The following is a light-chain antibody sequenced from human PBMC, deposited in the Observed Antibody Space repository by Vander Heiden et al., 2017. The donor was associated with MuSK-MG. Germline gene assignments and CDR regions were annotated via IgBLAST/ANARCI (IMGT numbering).Light chain of an antibody. CDR1: QSVSSY. V-gene: IGKV3-11*01. Sequence: EIVLTQSPATLSLSPGERATLSCRASQSVSSYLAWYQQKPGQAPRLLIYDASNRATGIPARFSGSGSGTDFTLTISSLEPEDFAVYYCQQRSNWPSVTFGQGTKLXLK. J-gene: IGKJ2*01. CDR2: DAS. CDR3: QQRSNWPSVT.